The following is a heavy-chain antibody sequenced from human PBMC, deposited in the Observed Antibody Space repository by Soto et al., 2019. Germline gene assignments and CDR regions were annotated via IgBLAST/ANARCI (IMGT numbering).Heavy chain of an antibody. J-gene: IGHJ4*02. CDR2: ISGRGCRS. V-gene: IGHV3-23*01. Sequence: EVQLLDSGGGLVQPGGSLRLSCAASGFTFSNYAMTWVRQGPGKGLEWVSGISGRGCRSYYADYVKGRFTISRDDSKSTLYLQMNSLRAEDTAVYYCATAYFVWSSEQPYYFDYWGQGTLVTVSS. D-gene: IGHD3-16*01. CDR3: ATAYFVWSSEQPYYFDY. CDR1: GFTFSNYA.